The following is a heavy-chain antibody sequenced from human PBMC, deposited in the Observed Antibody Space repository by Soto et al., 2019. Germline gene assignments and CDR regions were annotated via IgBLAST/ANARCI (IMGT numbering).Heavy chain of an antibody. CDR2: IKQDGSEK. CDR3: ARDGTGYYDILSGYRKNEGFDY. V-gene: IGHV3-7*03. CDR1: GFSFSSYW. Sequence: GGSLRLSCAASGFSFSSYWMSWVRQAPGKGLERVANIKQDGSEKYEVDCVRGRFPISRDNSKNSVYLKMNTPISEHTAVYYCARDGTGYYDILSGYRKNEGFDYLRQGTLVTTSS. J-gene: IGHJ4*02. D-gene: IGHD3-9*01.